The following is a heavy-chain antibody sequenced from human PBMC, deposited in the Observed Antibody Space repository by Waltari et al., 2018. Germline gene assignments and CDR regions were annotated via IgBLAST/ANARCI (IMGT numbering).Heavy chain of an antibody. CDR1: GGSISSSSYY. V-gene: IGHV4-39*07. D-gene: IGHD1-7*01. CDR3: ARDGGELSDDAFDI. Sequence: QLQLQESGPGLVKPSETLSLTCTVSGGSISSSSYYWGWIRQPPGKGLEWIGSIYYSGSTYYNPSLKSRVTISVDTSKNQFSLKLSSVTAADMAVYYCARDGGELSDDAFDIWGQGTMVTVSS. CDR2: IYYSGST. J-gene: IGHJ3*02.